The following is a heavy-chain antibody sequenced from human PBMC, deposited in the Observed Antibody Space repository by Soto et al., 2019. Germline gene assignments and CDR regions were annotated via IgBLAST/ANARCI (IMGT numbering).Heavy chain of an antibody. J-gene: IGHJ4*02. Sequence: PGGSLRLSCAASGFTFSSYGMHWVRQAPGKGLEWVANISPEGSTKYYVDSAKGRFTISRDNAKNLLYLQMNSLTVGDTAVYSCVRDHVTPGLYFDKWGQGTLVTVSS. D-gene: IGHD2-8*02. CDR3: VRDHVTPGLYFDK. CDR2: ISPEGSTK. CDR1: GFTFSSYG. V-gene: IGHV3-7*01.